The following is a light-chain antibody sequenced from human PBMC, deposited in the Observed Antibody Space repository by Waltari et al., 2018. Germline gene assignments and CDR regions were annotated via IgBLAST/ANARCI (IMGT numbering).Light chain of an antibody. CDR2: SIN. CDR3: LLHYGDGKLV. CDR1: PGAVTSCYY. J-gene: IGLJ3*02. V-gene: IGLV7-43*01. Sequence: QTVVTQEPSLTVSPGGTVTLTCASSPGAVTSCYYPNWFQQRPGQPPRPLIYSINNKRSWTPARFSGSLLGGKAALTLSGVQPEDEAAYYCLLHYGDGKLVFGGGTKLTVL.